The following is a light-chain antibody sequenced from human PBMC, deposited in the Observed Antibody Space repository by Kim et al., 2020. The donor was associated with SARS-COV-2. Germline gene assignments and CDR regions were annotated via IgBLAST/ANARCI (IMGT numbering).Light chain of an antibody. J-gene: IGKJ4*01. CDR2: GAA. CDR3: QQYGRSPLT. CDR1: QTVASTY. V-gene: IGKV3-20*01. Sequence: EVVLTQSPGTLSLSPGVRATLSCRASQTVASTYLAWYQQRPGRAPRLLIYGAANRATGIPDRFSGSGSGTDFTLTISRLEPEDFAVYYCQQYGRSPLTFGGGTKVDIK.